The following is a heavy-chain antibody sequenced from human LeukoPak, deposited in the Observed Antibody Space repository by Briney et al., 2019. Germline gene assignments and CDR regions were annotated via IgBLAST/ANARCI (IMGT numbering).Heavy chain of an antibody. D-gene: IGHD6-19*01. CDR2: ITNSGENT. J-gene: IGHJ4*02. CDR3: ARDWSGWSTWLDY. CDR1: GFSFPYG. V-gene: IGHV3-21*01. Sequence: GGSLRLSCEASGFSFPYGMSWVRQAPGKGLEWVSGITNSGENTYYADSVKGRFTISRDNAKNSLYLQMNSLRDEDTALYYCARDWSGWSTWLDYWGQGTLVTVSS.